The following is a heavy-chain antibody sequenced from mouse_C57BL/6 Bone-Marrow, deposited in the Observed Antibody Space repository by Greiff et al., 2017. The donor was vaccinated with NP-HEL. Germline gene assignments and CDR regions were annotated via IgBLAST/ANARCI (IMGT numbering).Heavy chain of an antibody. CDR3: VRHDYESFHWYFDV. J-gene: IGHJ1*03. V-gene: IGHV10-1*01. D-gene: IGHD2-4*01. CDR2: IRSKSNNYAT. CDR1: GFSFNTYA. Sequence: GGGLVQPKGSLKLSCAASGFSFNTYAMNWVRQAPGKGLEWVARIRSKSNNYATYYADSVKDRFTISRDDSESMLYLQMNNLKTEDTAMYYCVRHDYESFHWYFDVWGTGTTVTVSS.